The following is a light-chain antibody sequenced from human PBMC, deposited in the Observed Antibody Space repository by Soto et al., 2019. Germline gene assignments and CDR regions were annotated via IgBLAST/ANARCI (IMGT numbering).Light chain of an antibody. J-gene: IGKJ5*01. Sequence: EIVLTQSPGTLSLSPGERGTLSCRASQSVSSSYLAWYQQKPGQAPRLLIHGTSNRATGIPPRFSGSGSGTDFTLTITSLEPEDFAVYYCQHYGSSPPITFGQGTRLEIK. CDR1: QSVSSSY. V-gene: IGKV3-20*01. CDR3: QHYGSSPPIT. CDR2: GTS.